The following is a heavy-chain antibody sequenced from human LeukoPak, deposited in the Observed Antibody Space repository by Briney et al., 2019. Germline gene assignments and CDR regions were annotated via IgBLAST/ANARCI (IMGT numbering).Heavy chain of an antibody. Sequence: SETLSLTCTVSGGSISSYYWSWIRQPAGKGLEWIGRIYTSGSTNYNPSLKSRVTMSVDTSKNQFSLKLSSVTAADTAVYYCARTVIYSRIYYFDYWGQGTLVTVSS. V-gene: IGHV4-4*07. CDR2: IYTSGST. CDR3: ARTVIYSRIYYFDY. CDR1: GGSISSYY. J-gene: IGHJ4*02. D-gene: IGHD2-21*01.